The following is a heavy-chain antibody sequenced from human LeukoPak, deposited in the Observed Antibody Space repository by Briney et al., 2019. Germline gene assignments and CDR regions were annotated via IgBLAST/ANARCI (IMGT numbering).Heavy chain of an antibody. CDR3: AKDQHYYDGSGYRLDY. D-gene: IGHD3-22*01. CDR2: INPSGGST. V-gene: IGHV1-46*02. CDR1: GYTFNSYY. Sequence: GASVKVSCKPSGYTFNSYYMHWVRQAPGQGLEWMGIINPSGGSTSYAQKFQGRVTMTRDTSTSTVYMELSSLRSEDTAVYYCAKDQHYYDGSGYRLDYWGQGTLVTVSS. J-gene: IGHJ4*02.